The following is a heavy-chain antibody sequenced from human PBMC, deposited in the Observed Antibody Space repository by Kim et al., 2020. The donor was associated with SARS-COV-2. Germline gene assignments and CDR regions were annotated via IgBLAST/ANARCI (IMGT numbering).Heavy chain of an antibody. CDR2: ISAYNGNT. CDR3: ARETRLAVAGTLNYYYYGMDV. J-gene: IGHJ6*02. Sequence: ASVKVSCKASGYTFTSYGISWARQAPGQGLEWMGWISAYNGNTNYAQKLQGRVTMTTDTSTSTAYMELRSLRSDDTAVYYCARETRLAVAGTLNYYYYGMDVWGQGTTVTVSS. V-gene: IGHV1-18*01. D-gene: IGHD6-19*01. CDR1: GYTFTSYG.